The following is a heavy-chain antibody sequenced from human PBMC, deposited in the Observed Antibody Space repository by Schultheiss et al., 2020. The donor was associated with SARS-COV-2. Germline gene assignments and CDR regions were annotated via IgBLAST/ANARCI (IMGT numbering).Heavy chain of an antibody. Sequence: ASVKVSCKASGYTFTSYDINWVRQATGQGLEWMGWMNPNSGNTGYAQKFQGRVTMTRNTSISTAYMELSSLRSEDTAVYYCATTGLYDYVWGSYRPNDAFNIWGQGTMVTVSS. CDR1: GYTFTSYD. J-gene: IGHJ3*02. CDR2: MNPNSGNT. D-gene: IGHD3-16*02. CDR3: ATTGLYDYVWGSYRPNDAFNI. V-gene: IGHV1-8*01.